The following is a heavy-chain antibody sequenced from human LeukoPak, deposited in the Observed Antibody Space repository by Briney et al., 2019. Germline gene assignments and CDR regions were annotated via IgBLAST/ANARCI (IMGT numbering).Heavy chain of an antibody. J-gene: IGHJ4*02. Sequence: GGSLRLSCTVSGFTVSSNSMSRVRQAPGKGLERVSFIYSGGNTHYSDSVKGRFTISRDNSKNTLYLQMNSLRAEDTAVYYCARRAGEYSHPYDYWGQGTLVTVSS. CDR2: IYSGGNT. V-gene: IGHV3-53*01. CDR1: GFTVSSNS. D-gene: IGHD4-17*01. CDR3: ARRAGEYSHPYDY.